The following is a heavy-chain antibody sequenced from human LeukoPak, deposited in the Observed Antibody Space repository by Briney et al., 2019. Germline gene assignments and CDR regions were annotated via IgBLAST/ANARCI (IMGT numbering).Heavy chain of an antibody. J-gene: IGHJ3*01. CDR3: ARCTASCYANAFDV. CDR1: GFTFNNNA. V-gene: IGHV3-23*01. D-gene: IGHD2-2*01. CDR2: INGGGDAT. Sequence: GGSLRLSCATSGFTFNNNAMSWVRQAPGKGLEWVSAINGGGDATEYADSVKGRFTISRDNSKDTLYLQMNSLRPDDTAVYYCARCTASCYANAFDVWGQGTLLTVSS.